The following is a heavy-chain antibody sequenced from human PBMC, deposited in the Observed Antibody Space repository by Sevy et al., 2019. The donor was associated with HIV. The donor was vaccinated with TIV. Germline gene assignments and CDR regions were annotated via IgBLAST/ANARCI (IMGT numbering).Heavy chain of an antibody. D-gene: IGHD3-9*01. CDR3: VKEHFDWLLPSYYFDL. CDR2: ISASGTT. CDR1: GGSISTVDYY. V-gene: IGHV4-61*02. J-gene: IGHJ2*01. Sequence: SETLSLTCTISGGSISTVDYYCTWIRQPAGKGLEWIGRISASGTTTHNPSLEGRVTMSVDTSQNQFSLKLTSVTAADTAMYYCVKEHFDWLLPSYYFDLWGRGTLVTVSS.